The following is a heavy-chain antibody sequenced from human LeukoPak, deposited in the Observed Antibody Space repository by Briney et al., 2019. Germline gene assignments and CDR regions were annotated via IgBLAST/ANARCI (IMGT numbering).Heavy chain of an antibody. CDR1: GFIVSGDF. D-gene: IGHD6-19*01. CDR3: AKGGSGWYYYFDY. Sequence: GGSLRLSCAASGFIVSGDFMSWVRQAPGKGLEWVSVIYSDGSTYYADSVKGRFTISRDNSKNTLYLQMNSLRAEDTAVYYCAKGGSGWYYYFDYWGQGTLVTVSS. J-gene: IGHJ4*02. V-gene: IGHV3-53*01. CDR2: IYSDGST.